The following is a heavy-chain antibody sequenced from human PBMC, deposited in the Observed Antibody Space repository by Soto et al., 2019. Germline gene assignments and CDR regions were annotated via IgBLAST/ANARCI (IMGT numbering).Heavy chain of an antibody. CDR2: IYYSGST. D-gene: IGHD2-2*01. CDR1: GGSLGGGVDS. V-gene: IGHV4-31*11. J-gene: IGHJ6*02. CDR3: AGGPLVPAAMAVFYYYGMDV. Sequence: TLCLTCGVSGGSLGGGVDSWSWFRQPPGKGLEWIGYIYYSGSTYYNPSLKSRVTISVDTSKNQFSLKLSSVTAADTAVYYCAGGPLVPAAMAVFYYYGMDVWGQGTTVTVSS.